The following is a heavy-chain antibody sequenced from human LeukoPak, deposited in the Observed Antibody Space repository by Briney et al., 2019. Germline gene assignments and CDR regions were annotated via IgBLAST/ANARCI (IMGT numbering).Heavy chain of an antibody. V-gene: IGHV1-2*02. D-gene: IGHD6-13*01. Sequence: ASVKVPCKASGYTFTGYYMHWVRQAPGQGLEWMGWINPNSGDTNYAQKFQGRVTMTRDTSISTAYMELSSLRSDDTAVYYCARARYSTRWQSDFDYWGQGTLVTVSS. CDR2: INPNSGDT. CDR1: GYTFTGYY. CDR3: ARARYSTRWQSDFDY. J-gene: IGHJ4*02.